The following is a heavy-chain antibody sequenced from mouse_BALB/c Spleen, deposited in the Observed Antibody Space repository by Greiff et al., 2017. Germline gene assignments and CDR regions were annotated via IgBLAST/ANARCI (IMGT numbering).Heavy chain of an antibody. J-gene: IGHJ4*01. CDR2: ISDGGSYT. CDR3: ARDLDNSYAMDY. D-gene: IGHD1-3*01. CDR1: GFTFSDYY. V-gene: IGHV5-4*02. Sequence: EVQRVESGGGLVKPGGSLKLSCAASGFTFSDYYMYWVRQTPEKRLEWVATISDGGSYTYYPDSVKGRFTISRDNAKNNLYLQMSSLKSEDTAMYYCARDLDNSYAMDYWGQGTSVTVSS.